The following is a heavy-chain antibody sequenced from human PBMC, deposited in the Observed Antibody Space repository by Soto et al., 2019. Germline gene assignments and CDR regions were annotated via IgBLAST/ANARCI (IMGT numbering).Heavy chain of an antibody. V-gene: IGHV4-39*01. Sequence: SETLSLTCTVSGGSISSGGYYWGWIRQPPGKGLEWIGSIYYSGSTYYNPSLKSRVTISVDTSKNQFSLKLSSVTAADTAVYFCARLWLGLRPPDYWGQGTLVTVSS. D-gene: IGHD3-10*01. CDR2: IYYSGST. CDR1: GGSISSGGYY. CDR3: ARLWLGLRPPDY. J-gene: IGHJ4*02.